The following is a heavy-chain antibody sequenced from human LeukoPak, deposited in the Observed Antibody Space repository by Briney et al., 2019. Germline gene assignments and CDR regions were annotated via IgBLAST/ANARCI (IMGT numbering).Heavy chain of an antibody. CDR1: GFSFSTYA. CDR2: IRASGGFSGSAGDT. Sequence: GGSLRLSCAASGFSFSTYAMSWVRQAPGKGLEWVSGIRASGGFSGSAGDTHYADSVKGRFAISRDNSKNTLFLQMNNLRSEDTALYYCVSPTADYPFLYYFDSWGQGTLVTVSS. CDR3: VSPTADYPFLYYFDS. V-gene: IGHV3-23*01. J-gene: IGHJ4*02. D-gene: IGHD5-12*01.